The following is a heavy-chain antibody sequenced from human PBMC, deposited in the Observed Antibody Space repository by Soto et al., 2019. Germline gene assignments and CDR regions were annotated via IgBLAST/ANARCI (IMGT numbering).Heavy chain of an antibody. V-gene: IGHV4-4*02. CDR1: GGSISSSNW. J-gene: IGHJ4*02. Sequence: SETLSLTCAVSGGSISSSNWWSWVRQPPGKGLEWIGEIYHSGSTNYNPSLKSRVTISVDKSRNQFSLKLSSVTAADTADEYCAGKTDGYTCDLDYWGQGTQVTVSS. D-gene: IGHD5-12*01. CDR2: IYHSGST. CDR3: AGKTDGYTCDLDY.